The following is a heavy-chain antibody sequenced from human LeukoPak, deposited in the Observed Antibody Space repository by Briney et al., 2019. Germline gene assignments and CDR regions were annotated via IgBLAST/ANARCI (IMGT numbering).Heavy chain of an antibody. V-gene: IGHV4-39*07. CDR3: ARGRIATRPYYYYMDV. Sequence: SETLSLTCSVSGDSITSTTYYWGWIRQAPGKGLEWIGRIYTSGSTNYNPSLKSRVTMSVDTSKNQFSLKLSSVTAADTAVYYCARGRIATRPYYYYMDVWGKGTTVTVSS. CDR1: GDSITSTTYY. D-gene: IGHD2-15*01. J-gene: IGHJ6*03. CDR2: IYTSGST.